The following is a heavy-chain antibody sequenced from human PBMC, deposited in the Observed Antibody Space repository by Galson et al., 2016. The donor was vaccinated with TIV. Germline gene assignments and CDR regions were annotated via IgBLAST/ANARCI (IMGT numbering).Heavy chain of an antibody. D-gene: IGHD3-22*01. V-gene: IGHV2-70*11. CDR1: GFSLNTDGMC. Sequence: PALVKPTQTLTLTCTFSGFSLNTDGMCVNWIRQPPGKALEWLARVDWDDDKSYSPSLKTRLTISKATSKNQVVLTMTNMDPVDTATYYCARIAGYYDSSGHYRPRSFEYWGQGSLVTVSS. CDR3: ARIAGYYDSSGHYRPRSFEY. CDR2: VDWDDDK. J-gene: IGHJ4*02.